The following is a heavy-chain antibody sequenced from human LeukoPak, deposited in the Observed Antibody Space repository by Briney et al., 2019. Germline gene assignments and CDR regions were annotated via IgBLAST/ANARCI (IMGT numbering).Heavy chain of an antibody. D-gene: IGHD3-9*01. J-gene: IGHJ4*02. CDR3: VRDSTYNTLTGYPIFDY. Sequence: GGSLRLSCAASGFIFSTYYMSWVRQAPGKGLEWVAHIKQDGSEKYYVGSVEGRFTISRDNAKNSVYLEMNSLRAEDTAVYYCVRDSTYNTLTGYPIFDYWGQGTLVTVSS. V-gene: IGHV3-7*01. CDR2: IKQDGSEK. CDR1: GFIFSTYY.